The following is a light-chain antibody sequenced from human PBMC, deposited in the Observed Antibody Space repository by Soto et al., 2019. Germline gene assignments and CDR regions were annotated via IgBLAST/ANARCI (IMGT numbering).Light chain of an antibody. CDR1: SSDVGGHDY. Sequence: QSVLTQPASVSVSPAQSATISCTATSSDVGGHDYVSWYQQHPGKAPKLIIYEVRNRPSGVSNRFSGSKSGNTASLTISGLQAEDEADYYCSSYSSTTLVFGTGTKVTVL. V-gene: IGLV2-14*01. J-gene: IGLJ1*01. CDR2: EVR. CDR3: SSYSSTTLV.